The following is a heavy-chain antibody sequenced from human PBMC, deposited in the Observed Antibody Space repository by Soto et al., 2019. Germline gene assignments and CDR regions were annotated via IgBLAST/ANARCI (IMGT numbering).Heavy chain of an antibody. CDR2: INPNSGGT. D-gene: IGHD6-19*01. V-gene: IGHV1-2*04. Sequence: ASVKVSCKASGYTFTGYYMHWGRQAPGQGLEWMGWINPNSGGTNYAQKFQGWVTMTRDTSISTAYMELSRLRSDDTAVYYCARRTVAGVGYYYGMDVWGQGTTVTVSS. CDR3: ARRTVAGVGYYYGMDV. CDR1: GYTFTGYY. J-gene: IGHJ6*02.